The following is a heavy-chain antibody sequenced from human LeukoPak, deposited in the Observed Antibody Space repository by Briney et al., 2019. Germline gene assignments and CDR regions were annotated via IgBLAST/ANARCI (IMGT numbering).Heavy chain of an antibody. CDR2: ISSSSSTI. V-gene: IGHV3-48*01. J-gene: IGHJ4*02. CDR3: ARGYASGSYFL. Sequence: WGSLRLSCAASGFTFSSYSMNWVRQAPGKGLEWVSYISSSSSTIYYADSVKGRFTISRDNAKNSLYLQMNSLRAEDTAVYYCARGYASGSYFLWGQGTLVTVSS. CDR1: GFTFSSYS. D-gene: IGHD1-26*01.